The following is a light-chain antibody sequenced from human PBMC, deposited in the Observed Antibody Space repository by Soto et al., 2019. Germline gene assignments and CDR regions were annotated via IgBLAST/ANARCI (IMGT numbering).Light chain of an antibody. CDR1: TSNIGSNA. Sequence: QSVLTQPPSASGTPGQRVTISCSGSTSNIGSNAVNWYRQLPGTAPKLLMYNNDQRPSGVPDRFSGSQSGTSASLAITGLQSEDEADYYCAAWDDSLNGWVFGGGTKVTVL. V-gene: IGLV1-44*01. J-gene: IGLJ3*02. CDR3: AAWDDSLNGWV. CDR2: NND.